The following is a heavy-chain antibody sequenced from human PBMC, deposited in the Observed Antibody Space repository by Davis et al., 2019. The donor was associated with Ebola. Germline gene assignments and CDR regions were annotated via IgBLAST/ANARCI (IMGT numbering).Heavy chain of an antibody. V-gene: IGHV1-18*01. CDR2: ISAYSGNT. CDR1: GYCFSNYG. Sequence: AASVKVSCNASGYCFSNYGISWVRQAPGQGLEWMGWISAYSGNTDYAQNFQSRVTMTTDTSTSTAYMELRSLRSDDTAVYYCARDRSSSDYRGQGSLVTVSS. D-gene: IGHD6-6*01. CDR3: ARDRSSSDY. J-gene: IGHJ4*02.